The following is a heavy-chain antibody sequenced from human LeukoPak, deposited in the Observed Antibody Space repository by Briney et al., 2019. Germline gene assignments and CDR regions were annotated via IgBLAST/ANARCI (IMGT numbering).Heavy chain of an antibody. V-gene: IGHV4-59*08. Sequence: SETLSLTCTVSGGSISSYYWSWIRQPPRKGLEWIGCIYYSGSTNYNPSLKRRVTISVDTSKNQFSLKLSSVTAADTAVYYCARHRPTYYYDSSGYYIDYWGRGTLVTVSS. CDR2: IYYSGST. CDR1: GGSISSYY. CDR3: ARHRPTYYYDSSGYYIDY. D-gene: IGHD3-22*01. J-gene: IGHJ4*02.